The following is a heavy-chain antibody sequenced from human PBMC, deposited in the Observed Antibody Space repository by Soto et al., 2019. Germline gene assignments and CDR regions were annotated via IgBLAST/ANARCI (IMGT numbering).Heavy chain of an antibody. CDR2: IYHSGSS. CDR1: GDSVSSTNW. V-gene: IGHV4-4*02. J-gene: IGHJ6*02. CDR3: ASNPPGYYGMDV. Sequence: SETLSLTCAVSGDSVSSTNWWSWVRQPPGKGLEWIGEIYHSGSSNYNPSLKSRATMSVDKAKNQFSLRLTSVTAADTAVYFCASNPPGYYGMDVWGQGTTVTVSS.